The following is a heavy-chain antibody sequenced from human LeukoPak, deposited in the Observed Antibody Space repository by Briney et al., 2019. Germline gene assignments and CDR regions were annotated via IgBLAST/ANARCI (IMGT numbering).Heavy chain of an antibody. CDR3: ARAPPSYLDY. Sequence: GGSLRLSCAASGFTFSSYSMNWVRQAPGKGLEWVSSISSSSSYIYYADSVKGRFTISRDNAQNSLYLQMNRLRAEDTAVYYCARAPPSYLDYWGQGTLVTVSS. J-gene: IGHJ4*02. V-gene: IGHV3-21*01. CDR1: GFTFSSYS. CDR2: ISSSSSYI.